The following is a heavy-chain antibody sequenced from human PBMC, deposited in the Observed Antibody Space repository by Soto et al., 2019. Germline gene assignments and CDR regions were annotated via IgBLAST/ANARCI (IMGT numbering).Heavy chain of an antibody. CDR3: ARNVRRYDYVWGSYRPYYYGMDV. Sequence: SETLSLTCAVYGGSFSGFYWSWIRQTPGKGLEWIGEINDSGTINYNPSLKNRVTISIDTSKNQFSLKLTSVTAADTAVYYCARNVRRYDYVWGSYRPYYYGMDVWGQGTTVTVSS. D-gene: IGHD3-16*02. CDR2: INDSGTI. J-gene: IGHJ6*02. V-gene: IGHV4-34*01. CDR1: GGSFSGFY.